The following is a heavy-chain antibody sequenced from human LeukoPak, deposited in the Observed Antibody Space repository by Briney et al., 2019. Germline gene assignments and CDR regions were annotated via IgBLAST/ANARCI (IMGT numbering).Heavy chain of an antibody. V-gene: IGHV3-7*01. CDR2: IKQDGSEK. Sequence: GGSLRLSCVASGFSFNNYRMTWVRQAPGKGLEWVANIKQDGSEKQYVDSVKGRFTISRDNAKNSLYLQMNSLRAEDTAVYYCARDRWELLSNSYHYCGLDVWGQGTTVTVSS. J-gene: IGHJ6*02. CDR1: GFSFNNYR. D-gene: IGHD2-15*01. CDR3: ARDRWELLSNSYHYCGLDV.